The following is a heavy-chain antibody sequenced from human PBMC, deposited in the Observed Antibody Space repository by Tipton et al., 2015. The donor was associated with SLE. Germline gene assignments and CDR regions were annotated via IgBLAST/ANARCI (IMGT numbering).Heavy chain of an antibody. CDR3: ASRDGYKYAFDT. CDR1: GFTFSGSA. D-gene: IGHD5-24*01. CDR2: IRSKANSYAT. V-gene: IGHV3-73*01. J-gene: IGHJ3*02. Sequence: SLRLSCAASGFTFSGSAMHWVRQASGKGLEWVGRIRSKANSYATAYAASVKGRFTISRDNAKNTLYLQMNSLRAEDTAVYYCASRDGYKYAFDTWGQGTMVTVSS.